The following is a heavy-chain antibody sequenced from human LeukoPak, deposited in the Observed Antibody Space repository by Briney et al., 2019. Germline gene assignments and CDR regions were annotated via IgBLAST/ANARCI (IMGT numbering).Heavy chain of an antibody. CDR2: IYYSGST. V-gene: IGHV4-31*03. CDR1: GGSISSGGYY. D-gene: IGHD6-19*01. Sequence: SQTLSLTCTVSGGSISSGGYYWSWIRQHPGKGLEWIGYIYYSGSTYYNPSLKSRVTISVDTSKNQFSLKLSSVTAADTAVYYCARPASSGSGRGYWYFDLWGRGTLVTVSS. J-gene: IGHJ2*01. CDR3: ARPASSGSGRGYWYFDL.